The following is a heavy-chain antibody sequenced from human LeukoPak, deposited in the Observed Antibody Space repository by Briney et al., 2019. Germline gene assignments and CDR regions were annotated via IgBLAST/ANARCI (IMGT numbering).Heavy chain of an antibody. CDR2: FDPEDGET. J-gene: IGHJ4*02. Sequence: AASVTVSCKVSGYTLTELSMHWVRQAPGKGLEWMGGFDPEDGETIYAQKFQRRVTMTEDTSTDTAYMELSSLRSEDTAVYYCATFRPLMVDYIWGSYRPPAKYYFDYWGQGTLVTVSS. V-gene: IGHV1-24*01. CDR3: ATFRPLMVDYIWGSYRPPAKYYFDY. CDR1: GYTLTELS. D-gene: IGHD3-16*02.